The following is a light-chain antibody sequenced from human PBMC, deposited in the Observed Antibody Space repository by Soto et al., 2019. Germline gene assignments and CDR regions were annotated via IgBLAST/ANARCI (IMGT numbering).Light chain of an antibody. CDR2: AAS. CDR3: QQLFDSPIT. J-gene: IGKJ5*01. CDR1: QSISTW. Sequence: DIRMTQSPSTLSASVGDRVTITCRASQSISTWLAWYQQKPGRAPNLLIYAASTLESGVPSRFSATVSGTEFSLTITSLQPEDFATYYCQQLFDSPITFGQGTRLEIK. V-gene: IGKV1-5*01.